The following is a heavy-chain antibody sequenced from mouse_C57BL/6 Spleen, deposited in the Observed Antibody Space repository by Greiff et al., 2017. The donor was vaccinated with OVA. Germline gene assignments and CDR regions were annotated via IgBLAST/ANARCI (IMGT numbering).Heavy chain of an antibody. J-gene: IGHJ2*01. CDR3: AKGPTGTGYYFDY. CDR1: GFSLTSYG. Sequence: VQLQQSGPGLVQPSQSLSITCTVSGFSLTSYGVHWVRQSPGKGLEWLGVIWRGGSTDYNAAFMSRLSITKDNSKSQVFFKMNSLQADDTAIYYCAKGPTGTGYYFDYWGQGTTLTVSS. D-gene: IGHD4-1*01. V-gene: IGHV2-5*01. CDR2: IWRGGST.